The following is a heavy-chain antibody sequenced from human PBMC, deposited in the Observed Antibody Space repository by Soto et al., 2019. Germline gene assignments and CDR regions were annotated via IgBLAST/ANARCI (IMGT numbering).Heavy chain of an antibody. J-gene: IGHJ4*02. V-gene: IGHV4-34*01. CDR3: ARVEAVAGTVDY. CDR1: GGSFSGYY. D-gene: IGHD6-19*01. Sequence: SETLSLTCAVYGGSFSGYYWSWIRQPPGKGLEWIGEINHSGSTTYNPSLKSRVTISVDTSKNQFSLKLSSVTAADTAVYYCARVEAVAGTVDYWGQGTLVTVSS. CDR2: INHSGST.